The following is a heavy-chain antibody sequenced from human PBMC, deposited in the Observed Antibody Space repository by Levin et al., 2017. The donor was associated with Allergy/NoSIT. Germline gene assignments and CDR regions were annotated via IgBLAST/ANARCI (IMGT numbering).Heavy chain of an antibody. CDR1: GFTFSTYD. D-gene: IGHD3-3*01. J-gene: IGHJ4*02. Sequence: GESLKISCAASGFTFSTYDMHWVRQAPGKGLEWVAVISYDGSKQYHADSVKGRFTLSRDNSKNTLYLQMNSLRAEDTAVYYCAKPTNFWSIEDYWGQGILVTVSS. V-gene: IGHV3-30*18. CDR2: ISYDGSKQ. CDR3: AKPTNFWSIEDY.